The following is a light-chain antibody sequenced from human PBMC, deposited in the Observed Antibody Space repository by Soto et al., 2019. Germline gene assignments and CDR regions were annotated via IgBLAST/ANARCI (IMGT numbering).Light chain of an antibody. V-gene: IGLV2-11*01. CDR1: SSDLGGYNY. J-gene: IGLJ3*02. CDR2: DVT. Sequence: QSALTQPRSVSGSPGQSVTISCSGTSSDLGGYNYVSWYEHHPGKAPKLMIYDVTLRPSGVPDRFSGSKSGNTASLTISGLQAEDEAEYYCCSYARSFTWVFGGGTKLTVL. CDR3: CSYARSFTWV.